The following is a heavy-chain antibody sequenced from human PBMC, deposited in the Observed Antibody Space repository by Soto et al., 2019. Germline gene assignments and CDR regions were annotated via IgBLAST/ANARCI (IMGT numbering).Heavy chain of an antibody. CDR1: GFTFSNYA. D-gene: IGHD6-13*01. CDR2: ISGSGGST. Sequence: GGSLRLSCAASGFTFSNYAMSWVRQAPGKGLEWVSTISGSGGSTYYADSVKGRFTISRDNSKNTLYLQMHSLRAEDTAVYYCARVGSSTWYNFDYWGQGTLVTVSS. V-gene: IGHV3-23*01. J-gene: IGHJ4*02. CDR3: ARVGSSTWYNFDY.